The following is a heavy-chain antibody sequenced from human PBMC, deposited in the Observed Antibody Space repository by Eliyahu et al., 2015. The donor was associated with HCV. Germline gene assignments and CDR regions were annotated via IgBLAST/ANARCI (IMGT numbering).Heavy chain of an antibody. CDR3: ASGGGGIAMSGTGXWFDP. V-gene: IGHV4-59*01. Sequence: QVQLQESGPGLVKPSETLSLTCTVXGGSIXTYYWXXIRXPPGKGLEWIAXIYYSGSTTYNPXLKSRVTISLDTSKNQFSLKLSSVTAADTAVYYCASGGGGIAMSGTGXWFDPWGQGTLVTVSS. J-gene: IGHJ5*02. D-gene: IGHD6-19*01. CDR2: IYYSGST. CDR1: GGSIXTYY.